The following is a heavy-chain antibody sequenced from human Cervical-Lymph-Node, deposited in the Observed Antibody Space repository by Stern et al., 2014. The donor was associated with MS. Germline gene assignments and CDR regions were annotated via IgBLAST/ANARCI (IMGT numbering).Heavy chain of an antibody. CDR2: VSYDGTQR. Sequence: VHLVESGGGVVQPGRSLSLSCVASGFTFSTYAMHWVRQAPGKGLGWVAFVSYDGTQRNSTDSVKARFTISRDNSKNTLYLHMNSLRDEDTAVYFCARGGRGVGLEYWGQGALVTVSS. CDR3: ARGGRGVGLEY. CDR1: GFTFSTYA. D-gene: IGHD3-10*01. V-gene: IGHV3-30-3*01. J-gene: IGHJ4*02.